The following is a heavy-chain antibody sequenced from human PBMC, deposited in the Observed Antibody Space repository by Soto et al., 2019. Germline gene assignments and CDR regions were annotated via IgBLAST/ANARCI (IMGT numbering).Heavy chain of an antibody. D-gene: IGHD3-22*01. J-gene: IGHJ3*02. CDR3: ATFYDSRDYTPSYAFDI. Sequence: EVQLVESGGGLVQPGGSLRLSCAASGLTVSSNYMSWVRQAPGKGLEWVSDIYSGGSTYYADSVKGRFTISRHTSKNTLYLQMNSLRAEDTAVYYCATFYDSRDYTPSYAFDIWGQGTMVTVSS. CDR1: GLTVSSNY. V-gene: IGHV3-53*04. CDR2: IYSGGST.